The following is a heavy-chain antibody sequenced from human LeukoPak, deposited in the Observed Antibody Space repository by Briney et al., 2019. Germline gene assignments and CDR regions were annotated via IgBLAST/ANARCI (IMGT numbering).Heavy chain of an antibody. V-gene: IGHV3-74*01. CDR2: INSDGSST. D-gene: IGHD3-22*01. J-gene: IGHJ4*02. CDR1: GFTFSSYW. Sequence: GGSLRLSCAASGFTFSSYWMHWVRQAPGKGLVWVSRINSDGSSTSYADSVKGRFTISRDNAKNTLYLQMNSLRAEDTAVYYCARGRTQYYYDSSGYPPRDYWGQGTLVTVSS. CDR3: ARGRTQYYYDSSGYPPRDY.